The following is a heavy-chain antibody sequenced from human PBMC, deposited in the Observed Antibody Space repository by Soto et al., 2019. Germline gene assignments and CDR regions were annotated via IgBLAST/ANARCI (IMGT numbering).Heavy chain of an antibody. CDR2: IRSKAYGGTT. V-gene: IGHV3-49*04. D-gene: IGHD2-2*01. CDR1: GFTFGDYA. J-gene: IGHJ4*02. Sequence: GGSLRLSCTASGFTFGDYAMSWVRQAPGKGLEWVGFIRSKAYGGTTEYAASVKGRFTISRDDSKSIAYLQMNSLKTEDTAVYYCTRDLGYCSSTSRPNCKYYFDYWGQGT. CDR3: TRDLGYCSSTSRPNCKYYFDY.